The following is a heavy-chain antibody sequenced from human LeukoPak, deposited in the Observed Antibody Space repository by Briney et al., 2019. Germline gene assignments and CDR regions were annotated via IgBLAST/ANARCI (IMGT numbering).Heavy chain of an antibody. Sequence: PSETLSLTCTVSGGSISSYHWSWIRQPAGKGLEWIGRIYTSGSTNYNPSLKSRVTMSVDTSKNQFSLKLSSVTAADTAVYYCARVFWSGYSTYYYYYMDVWGKGTTVTVSS. CDR1: GGSISSYH. V-gene: IGHV4-4*07. CDR3: ARVFWSGYSTYYYYYMDV. J-gene: IGHJ6*03. D-gene: IGHD3-3*01. CDR2: IYTSGST.